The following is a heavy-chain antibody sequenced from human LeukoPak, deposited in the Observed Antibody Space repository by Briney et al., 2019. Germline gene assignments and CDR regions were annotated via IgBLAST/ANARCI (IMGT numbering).Heavy chain of an antibody. J-gene: IGHJ3*02. CDR1: GFTFSSYW. CDR2: INSDGSST. D-gene: IGHD2-21*02. V-gene: IGHV3-74*01. Sequence: GGSLRLSCAASGFTFSSYWVHWVRQAPGKGLVWVSRINSDGSSTSYADSVKGRFTISRDNAKNTLYLQMNSLRAEDTAVYYCASDLLKILAYCGGDCYSLGDAFDIRGQGTMVTVSS. CDR3: ASDLLKILAYCGGDCYSLGDAFDI.